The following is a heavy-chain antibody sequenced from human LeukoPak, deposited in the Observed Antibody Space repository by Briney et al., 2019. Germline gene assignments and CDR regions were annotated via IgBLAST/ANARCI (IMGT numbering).Heavy chain of an antibody. Sequence: ASVKVSCKASGYTFTSYGISWVRQAPGQGLEWMGWISAYNGNTNYAQKLQGRVTMTTDTSTSTAYMELRSLRSDDTAVYYCARDISGLYSSSPLDYWGQGTLVTVSS. CDR2: ISAYNGNT. CDR1: GYTFTSYG. J-gene: IGHJ4*02. V-gene: IGHV1-18*01. CDR3: ARDISGLYSSSPLDY. D-gene: IGHD6-6*01.